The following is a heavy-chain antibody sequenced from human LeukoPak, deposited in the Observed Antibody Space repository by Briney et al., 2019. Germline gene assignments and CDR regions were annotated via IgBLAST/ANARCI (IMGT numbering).Heavy chain of an antibody. V-gene: IGHV6-1*01. D-gene: IGHD6-13*01. Sequence: SQTLSLTCAISGDGVSSNSAAWNWIRQSPSRGLEWLGRTYYRSKWYNDYAVSVKSRITINPDTSKNQFSLQLNSVTPEDTAVYYCARGGYSSSWYSTHYYYYYMDVWGKGTTVTVSS. CDR1: GDGVSSNSAA. CDR2: TYYRSKWYN. J-gene: IGHJ6*03. CDR3: ARGGYSSSWYSTHYYYYYMDV.